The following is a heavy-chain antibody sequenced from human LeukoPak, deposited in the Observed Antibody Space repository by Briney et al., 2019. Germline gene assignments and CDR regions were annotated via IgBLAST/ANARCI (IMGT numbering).Heavy chain of an antibody. Sequence: GASVKVSCKASGYTFTGYYMHWVRQAPGQGLEWMGWINPNSGGTNYAQKFQGRATIARNTSISTAYMELSSPRSEDTAVYYCARAQGGGARARNKNYYMDVWGKGTTVTVSS. D-gene: IGHD1-26*01. CDR2: INPNSGGT. CDR1: GYTFTGYY. J-gene: IGHJ6*03. CDR3: ARAQGGGARARNKNYYMDV. V-gene: IGHV1-2*02.